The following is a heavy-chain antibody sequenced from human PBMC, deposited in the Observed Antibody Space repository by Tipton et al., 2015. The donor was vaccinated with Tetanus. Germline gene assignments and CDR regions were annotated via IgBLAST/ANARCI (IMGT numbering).Heavy chain of an antibody. CDR1: GFNFSDSA. CDR2: ISNSGSHM. J-gene: IGHJ5*02. Sequence: SLRLSFAASGFNFSDSAMNWVRQAPGKGLEWVSSISNSGSHMYYAESVRGRFSISRDNAKNSLYLQMNSLRADDTALYYCAREGSSGWFDPWGRGTLVTVSS. CDR3: AREGSSGWFDP. D-gene: IGHD1-26*01. V-gene: IGHV3-21*06.